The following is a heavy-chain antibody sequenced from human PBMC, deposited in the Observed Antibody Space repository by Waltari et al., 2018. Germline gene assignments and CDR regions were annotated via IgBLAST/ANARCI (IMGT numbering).Heavy chain of an antibody. CDR2: IIPIFGTA. CDR3: ASNGDSAVAAFDI. V-gene: IGHV1-69*08. Sequence: QVQLVQSGAEVKKPGFSVKVSCKASGGTFSSYAISWVRQAPGQGLEWMGRIIPIFGTANYAQKVQGRVTITADKSTSTAYMELSSLRSEDTAVYYCASNGDSAVAAFDIWGQGTMVTVSS. CDR1: GGTFSSYA. D-gene: IGHD4-17*01. J-gene: IGHJ3*02.